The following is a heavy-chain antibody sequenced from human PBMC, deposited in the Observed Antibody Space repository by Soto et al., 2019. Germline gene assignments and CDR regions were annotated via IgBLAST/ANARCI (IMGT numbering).Heavy chain of an antibody. J-gene: IGHJ6*02. D-gene: IGHD5-12*01. CDR3: AREGHRDGYNSAYYYYGMGV. CDR2: IIPIFGTA. V-gene: IGHV1-69*06. CDR1: GGTFSSYA. Sequence: SVKVSCKASGGTFSSYAISWVRQAPGQGLEWMGGIIPIFGTANYAQKFQGRVTITADKSTSTAYMELSSLRSEDTAVYYCAREGHRDGYNSAYYYYGMGVWGQGTTVTVSS.